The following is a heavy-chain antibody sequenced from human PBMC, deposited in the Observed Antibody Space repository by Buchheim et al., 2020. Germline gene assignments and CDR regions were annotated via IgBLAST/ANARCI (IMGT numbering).Heavy chain of an antibody. CDR2: ISYSGST. CDR1: DGSISNYY. CDR3: VRVRSGWNLPRLNWYFDL. D-gene: IGHD6-19*01. J-gene: IGHJ2*01. Sequence: QVQLQESGPGLVRPSETLSLTCTVSDGSISNYYWSWIRQPPGKGLEWIGYISYSGSTNYNPSLKSRVTISVDTSKNQFSLILISVTAADTAVYFCVRVRSGWNLPRLNWYFDLWGRGTL. V-gene: IGHV4-59*01.